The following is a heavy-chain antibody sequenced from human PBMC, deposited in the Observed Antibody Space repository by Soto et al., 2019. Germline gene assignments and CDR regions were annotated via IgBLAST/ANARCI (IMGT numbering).Heavy chain of an antibody. J-gene: IGHJ3*01. CDR3: ARDSASSGVFT. Sequence: QVQLQESGPGLVKPSGTLSLTCAVSGGSISSSNWWTWVRQPPGKGLEWIGEISRSGTTNYKPSLKSRVTISVDKSKNQLSLKLGSVTAADTAMYYCARDSASSGVFTWGQGTMVTVSS. V-gene: IGHV4-4*02. CDR1: GGSISSSNW. D-gene: IGHD6-19*01. CDR2: ISRSGTT.